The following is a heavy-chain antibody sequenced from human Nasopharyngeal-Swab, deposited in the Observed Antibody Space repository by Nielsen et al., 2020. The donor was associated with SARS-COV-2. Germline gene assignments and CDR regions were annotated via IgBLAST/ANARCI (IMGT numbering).Heavy chain of an antibody. Sequence: GESLKISCVASGFTFSSYSMNWVRQAPGKGLECVSYISSSSSTIYYADSVKGRFTISRDNSKNTLYLQMNSLRAEDTAVYYCARDPKQQLVLYYFDYWGQGTLVTVSS. D-gene: IGHD6-13*01. J-gene: IGHJ4*02. CDR2: ISSSSSTI. CDR3: ARDPKQQLVLYYFDY. V-gene: IGHV3-48*01. CDR1: GFTFSSYS.